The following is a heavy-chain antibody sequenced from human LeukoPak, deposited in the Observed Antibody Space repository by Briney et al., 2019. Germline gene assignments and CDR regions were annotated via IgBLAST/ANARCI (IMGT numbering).Heavy chain of an antibody. V-gene: IGHV3-23*01. CDR1: GFTFSSYA. J-gene: IGHJ4*02. D-gene: IGHD6-6*01. CDR3: ARGGGGQLVGYYFDY. Sequence: GGSLRLSCAASGFTFSSYAMSWVRQAPGKGLEWVSAISGSGGSTYYADSVKGRFTISRDNSKNTLYLQMNSLRAEDTAVYYCARGGGGQLVGYYFDYWGQGTLVTVSS. CDR2: ISGSGGST.